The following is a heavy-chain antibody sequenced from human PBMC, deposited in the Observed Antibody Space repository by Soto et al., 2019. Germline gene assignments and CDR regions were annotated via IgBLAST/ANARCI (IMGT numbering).Heavy chain of an antibody. D-gene: IGHD6-6*01. CDR1: GFTFSSYG. J-gene: IGHJ6*02. V-gene: IGHV3-33*01. Sequence: QVQLVESGGGVVQPGRSLRLSCAVSGFTFSSYGMHWVRQAPGKGLEWVAIIWYDGSNKYYVDSVKGRFTISRDNSKNTLYLQMNSLRAEDTAVYYCAREAYSSSSFYYYYYGMDVWGQGTTVTVSS. CDR2: IWYDGSNK. CDR3: AREAYSSSSFYYYYYGMDV.